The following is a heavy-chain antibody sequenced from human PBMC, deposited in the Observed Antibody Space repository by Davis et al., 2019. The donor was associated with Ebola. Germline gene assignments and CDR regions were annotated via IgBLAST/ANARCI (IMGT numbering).Heavy chain of an antibody. J-gene: IGHJ6*03. V-gene: IGHV3-30*04. CDR3: ARDSADLYYYYMDV. Sequence: PGGSLRLSCAASGFTFSSYAMHWVRQAPGKGLEWVAVISYDGSNKYYADSVKGRFTISRDNSKNTLYLQMNSLRAEDTAVYYCARDSADLYYYYMDVWGKGTTVTVSS. CDR2: ISYDGSNK. CDR1: GFTFSSYA.